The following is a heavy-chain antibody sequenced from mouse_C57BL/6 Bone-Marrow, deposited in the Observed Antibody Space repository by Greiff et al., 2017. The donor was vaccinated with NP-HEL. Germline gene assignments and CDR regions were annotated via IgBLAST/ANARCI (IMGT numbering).Heavy chain of an antibody. CDR1: GYTFTSYG. J-gene: IGHJ4*01. CDR2: IYPRSGNT. V-gene: IGHV1-81*01. CDR3: ARSYFTLYYYAMDY. D-gene: IGHD2-10*01. Sequence: VQLQQSGAELARPGASVKLSCKASGYTFTSYGISWVKQRTGQGLEWIGEIYPRSGNTYYNEKFKGKATLTADKSSSTAYMELRSLTSEDSAVYFCARSYFTLYYYAMDYWGQGTSVTVSS.